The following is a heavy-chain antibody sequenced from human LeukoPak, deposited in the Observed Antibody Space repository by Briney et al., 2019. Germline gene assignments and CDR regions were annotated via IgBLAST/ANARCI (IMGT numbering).Heavy chain of an antibody. D-gene: IGHD6-19*01. J-gene: IGHJ6*02. V-gene: IGHV4-4*07. Sequence: SETLSLTCRVSGGSTNNYFWSWIRQSAGKGLEWIGRVNPYGTSNYNPSLQSRVTMSVDTSKNLVSLRLTSLTAADTAVYYCARDRRPRAVAGAYISYGMDVWGQGTTVTVSS. CDR1: GGSTNNYF. CDR3: ARDRRPRAVAGAYISYGMDV. CDR2: VNPYGTS.